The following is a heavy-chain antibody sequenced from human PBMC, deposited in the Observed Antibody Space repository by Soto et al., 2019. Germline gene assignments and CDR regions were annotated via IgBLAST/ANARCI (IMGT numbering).Heavy chain of an antibody. CDR3: ARDYHDSSAFSYAGY. D-gene: IGHD3-22*01. J-gene: IGHJ4*02. V-gene: IGHV1-18*01. CDR2: ISPYNGNT. CDR1: GYTFTGYG. Sequence: QVQLVQSGGEVKKPGASVKVSCKTSGYTFTGYGISWVRQAPGQAPEWMGWISPYNGNTKYAQSFQGRVTMTTDTSTSTAYMGLRSLRSVDTAVYYCARDYHDSSAFSYAGYWGQGTLVNPSS.